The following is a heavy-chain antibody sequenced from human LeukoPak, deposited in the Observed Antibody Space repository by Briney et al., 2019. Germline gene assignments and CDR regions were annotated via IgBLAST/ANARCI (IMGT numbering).Heavy chain of an antibody. CDR3: ARAPIQGPSDY. J-gene: IGHJ4*02. V-gene: IGHV3-21*01. CDR2: ISSSSSYI. Sequence: NPGGSLRLSCAASGFTFSSYSMNWVRQAPGEGLEWVSSISSSSSYIYYADSVKGRFTISRDNAKNSLYLQMNSLRAEDTAVYYCARAPIQGPSDYWGQGTLVTVSS. CDR1: GFTFSSYS.